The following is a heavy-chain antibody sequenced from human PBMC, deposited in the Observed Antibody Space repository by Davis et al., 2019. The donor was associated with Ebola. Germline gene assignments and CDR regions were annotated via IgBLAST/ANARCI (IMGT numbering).Heavy chain of an antibody. D-gene: IGHD3-10*01. V-gene: IGHV3-53*05. CDR2: LYSGGET. CDR1: GFSVITNY. CDR3: ARVGRVRGVMEDY. J-gene: IGHJ4*02. Sequence: GESLKISCAISGFSVITNYMSWVRQAPGKGLEWISVLYSGGETYYADSVKGRFTISRDNSKNLLYLQMSSLRGDDTAVYYCARVGRVRGVMEDYWGLGTLVTVSS.